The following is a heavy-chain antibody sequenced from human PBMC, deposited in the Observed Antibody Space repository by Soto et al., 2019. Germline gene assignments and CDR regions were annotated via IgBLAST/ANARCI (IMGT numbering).Heavy chain of an antibody. CDR1: WLSLRKKGVG. CDR3: EPSYGLAVHSWDS. D-gene: IGHD1-26*01. Sequence: PTQRVALAWIFRWLSLRKKGVGVGWIRHAPGNGLEGLALIYWNDDKRYSPALKSRLTITKDTSKNQVVLTMTNMDPVDTVIYYCEPSYGLAVHSWDSWG. J-gene: IGHJ5*01. CDR2: IYWNDDK. V-gene: IGHV2-5*01.